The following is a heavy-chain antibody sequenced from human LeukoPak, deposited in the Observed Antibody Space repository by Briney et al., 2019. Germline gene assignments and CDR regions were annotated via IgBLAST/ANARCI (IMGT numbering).Heavy chain of an antibody. CDR3: ARRLGYCSGGSCGTGGWFDP. D-gene: IGHD2-15*01. CDR2: INAGNGNT. V-gene: IGHV1-3*01. Sequence: GASVKVSCKASGYTATDYALHWVRQVPGQRLEWMGWINAGNGNTKYSQNFQGRVTITRDTSASTAYMELSSPRSEDTAVYYCARRLGYCSGGSCGTGGWFDPWGQGTLVTVSS. J-gene: IGHJ5*02. CDR1: GYTATDYA.